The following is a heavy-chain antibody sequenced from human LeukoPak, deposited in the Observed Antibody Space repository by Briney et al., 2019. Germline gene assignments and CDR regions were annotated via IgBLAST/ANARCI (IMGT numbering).Heavy chain of an antibody. J-gene: IGHJ3*02. CDR3: AMTLGYCSGGSCYWAAFDI. D-gene: IGHD2-15*01. CDR2: IYYRGNT. CDR1: GDSISSYNYF. V-gene: IGHV4-39*01. Sequence: SETLSLTCTVSGDSISSYNYFWGWIRQPPGKGLEWVGSIYYRGNTYYNPSLKSRVTLSADTSKNQFSLKVTSVTAADTAVYYCAMTLGYCSGGSCYWAAFDIWGQGTMVTVSS.